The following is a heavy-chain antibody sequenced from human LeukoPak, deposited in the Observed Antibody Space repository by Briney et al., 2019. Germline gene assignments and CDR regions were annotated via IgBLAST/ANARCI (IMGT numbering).Heavy chain of an antibody. V-gene: IGHV4-39*07. D-gene: IGHD2-15*01. Sequence: SETLSLTCTVSGGSISSSSYYWGWIRQPPGKGLEWIGSIYYSGSTYYNPSLKSRVTISVDTSKNQFSLKLSSVTAADTAVYYCAREWYPDYWGQGTLVTVSS. CDR3: AREWYPDY. J-gene: IGHJ4*02. CDR1: GGSISSSSYY. CDR2: IYYSGST.